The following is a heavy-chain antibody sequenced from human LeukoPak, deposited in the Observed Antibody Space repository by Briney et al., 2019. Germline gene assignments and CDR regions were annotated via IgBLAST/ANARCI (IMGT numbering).Heavy chain of an antibody. Sequence: GGSLRLSCAASGFTYTTYSMNWVRQAPGKGLEWVASISSGSRYIYYADLVKGRFTIPRDNAKNSLFLQMNSLTVEDTAVYYCAREGYGDQQFDYWGQGTLVTVSS. CDR2: ISSGSRYI. V-gene: IGHV3-21*01. J-gene: IGHJ4*02. D-gene: IGHD4-17*01. CDR1: GFTYTTYS. CDR3: AREGYGDQQFDY.